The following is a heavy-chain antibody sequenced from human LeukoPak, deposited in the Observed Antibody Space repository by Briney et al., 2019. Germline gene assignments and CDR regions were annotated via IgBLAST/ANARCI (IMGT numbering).Heavy chain of an antibody. CDR3: ARVNGDLKNWFDP. CDR2: INPNSGGT. CDR1: GYTFTGYY. J-gene: IGHJ5*02. Sequence: ASVKVSCKASGYTFTGYYMHWVRQAPGQGLEWMGRINPNSGGTNYAQKFQGRVTMTRDTSISTAYMELSRLRSDDTAVYYCARVNGDLKNWFDPWGQGTLVTVSS. V-gene: IGHV1-2*06. D-gene: IGHD4-17*01.